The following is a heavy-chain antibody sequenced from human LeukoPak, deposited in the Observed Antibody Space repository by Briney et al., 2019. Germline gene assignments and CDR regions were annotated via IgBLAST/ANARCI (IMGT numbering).Heavy chain of an antibody. CDR1: GYTFTSYG. V-gene: IGHV1-18*01. J-gene: IGHJ4*02. D-gene: IGHD6-19*01. CDR3: ARVLSSSGWYHSDY. Sequence: ASVKVSCKASGYTFTSYGISWVRQAPGQGLEWMGWISAYNGNTNYAQKLQGRVTMTTGTSTSTAYMELRSLRSDDTAVYYCARVLSSSGWYHSDYWGQGTLVTVSS. CDR2: ISAYNGNT.